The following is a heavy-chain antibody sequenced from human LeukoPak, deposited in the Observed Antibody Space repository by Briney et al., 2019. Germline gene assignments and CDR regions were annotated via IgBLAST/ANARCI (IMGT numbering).Heavy chain of an antibody. CDR2: INPNSGDT. D-gene: IGHD3-16*01. CDR1: GYTLTAYY. V-gene: IGHV1-2*02. Sequence: ASVKVSCKASGYTLTAYYIHWVRQAPGQGLEWMGWINPNSGDTNYAQKFQGRVTMTRDTSISTAYMELSRVISDDTAVYYCARGGGGLAYWGQGTLVTVSS. J-gene: IGHJ4*02. CDR3: ARGGGGLAY.